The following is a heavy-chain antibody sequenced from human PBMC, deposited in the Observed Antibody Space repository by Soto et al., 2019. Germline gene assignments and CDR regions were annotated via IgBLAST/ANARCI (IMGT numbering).Heavy chain of an antibody. Sequence: GGSLRLSCAASGFTFSNAWMSWVRQAPGKGLEWVGRIKSKTDGGTTDYAAPVKGRFTISRDDSKNTLYLQMNSLKTEDTAGYYCTTVTITMVRGVIYQVYWGQGTLVTVSS. D-gene: IGHD3-10*01. CDR2: IKSKTDGGTT. CDR1: GFTFSNAW. CDR3: TTVTITMVRGVIYQVY. V-gene: IGHV3-15*01. J-gene: IGHJ4*02.